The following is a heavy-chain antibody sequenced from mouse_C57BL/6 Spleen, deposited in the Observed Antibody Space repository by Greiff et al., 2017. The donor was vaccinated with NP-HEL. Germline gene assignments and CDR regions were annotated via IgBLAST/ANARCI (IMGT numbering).Heavy chain of an antibody. Sequence: EVKLVESGGGLVQPGGSLKLSCAASGFTFSDYYMYWVRQTPEKRLEWVAYISNGGGSTYYPDTVKGRFTISRDNAKNTLYLQMSRLKSEDTAMYYCARHEGDGYYPAWFAYWGQGTLVTVSA. CDR3: ARHEGDGYYPAWFAY. CDR2: ISNGGGST. CDR1: GFTFSDYY. D-gene: IGHD2-3*01. V-gene: IGHV5-12*01. J-gene: IGHJ3*01.